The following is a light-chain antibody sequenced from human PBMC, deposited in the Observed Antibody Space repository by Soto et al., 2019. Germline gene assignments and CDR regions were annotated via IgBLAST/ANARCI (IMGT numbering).Light chain of an antibody. Sequence: EVVLTQSPGTLSLSPGEGATLSCRASQSVSSSYLAWYQQKAGQAPRLLIFGASSRASGIPDRFSGSGSGTDFTLTISRLETEDFASYYGRQYGSSPLTFGGGTNVEIK. V-gene: IGKV3-20*01. J-gene: IGKJ4*02. CDR3: RQYGSSPLT. CDR2: GAS. CDR1: QSVSSSY.